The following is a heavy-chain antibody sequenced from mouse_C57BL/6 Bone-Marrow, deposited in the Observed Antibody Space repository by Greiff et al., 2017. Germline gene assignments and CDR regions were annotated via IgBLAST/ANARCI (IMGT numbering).Heavy chain of an antibody. V-gene: IGHV5-12*01. Sequence: EVHLVESGGGLVQPGGSLKLSCAASGFTFSDYYMYWVRQTPEKRLEWVAYISNGGGSTYYPDTVKGRFTISRDNAKNTLYLQMSRLKSEDTAMYYCARPYYGDPGAWFAYWGQGTLVTVSA. CDR3: ARPYYGDPGAWFAY. CDR1: GFTFSDYY. CDR2: ISNGGGST. J-gene: IGHJ3*01. D-gene: IGHD2-13*01.